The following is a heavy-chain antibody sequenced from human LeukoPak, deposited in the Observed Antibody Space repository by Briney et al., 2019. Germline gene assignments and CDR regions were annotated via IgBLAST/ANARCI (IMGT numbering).Heavy chain of an antibody. CDR2: IYHSGST. D-gene: IGHD1-26*01. J-gene: IGHJ4*02. CDR1: GGSISSGGYS. Sequence: PSETLSLTCAVFGGSISSGGYSWSWIRQPPGKGLEWIGSIYHSGSTYYNPSLKSRVTISVDTSKNQFSLKLSSVTAADTAVYYCARVWEFSGSYSLPYYFDYWGQGTLVTVSS. CDR3: ARVWEFSGSYSLPYYFDY. V-gene: IGHV4-39*07.